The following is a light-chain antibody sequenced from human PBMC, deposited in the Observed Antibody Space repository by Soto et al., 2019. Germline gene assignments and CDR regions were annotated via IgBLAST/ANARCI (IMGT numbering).Light chain of an antibody. CDR2: DAS. J-gene: IGKJ1*01. V-gene: IGKV1-5*01. Sequence: DIQMTQSPSTLSASVGDRVTITCRASQSISSWLAWYQQKPGKAPKLLVYDASTLQSGVASRFSGSGSGTEFTLIISGLQPDDVATYYCLQYSSHSWTFGQGTKVDIK. CDR3: LQYSSHSWT. CDR1: QSISSW.